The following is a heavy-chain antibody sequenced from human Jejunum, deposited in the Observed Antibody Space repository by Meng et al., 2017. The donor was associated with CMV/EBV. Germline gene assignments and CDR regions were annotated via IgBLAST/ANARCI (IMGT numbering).Heavy chain of an antibody. D-gene: IGHD6-13*01. Sequence: ERQVGESGGDLVQPRGTLRLSCAASGFTVSTNYMSWVRQAPGKGLEWVSALYSGGNTYYADSVKGRFTLSRDNSKNTLYLQMSSLGVEDTAVYYCASGYIEGHHLGYWGQGTLVTVSS. CDR1: GFTVSTNY. CDR2: LYSGGNT. CDR3: ASGYIEGHHLGY. J-gene: IGHJ4*02. V-gene: IGHV3-66*01.